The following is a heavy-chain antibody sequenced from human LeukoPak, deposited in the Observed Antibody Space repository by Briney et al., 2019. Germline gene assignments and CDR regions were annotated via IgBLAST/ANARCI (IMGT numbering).Heavy chain of an antibody. V-gene: IGHV3-30*18. Sequence: GRSLRLSCAASGFTFSSYGMHWVRQAPGKGLEWVAVISYDGSNKYYADSVKGRFTISRDNSKNTLYLQMNSLRAEDTAVYYCAKDDDAYYYDTSGYPTFDYWGQGTLVTVSS. CDR1: GFTFSSYG. D-gene: IGHD3-22*01. J-gene: IGHJ4*02. CDR3: AKDDDAYYYDTSGYPTFDY. CDR2: ISYDGSNK.